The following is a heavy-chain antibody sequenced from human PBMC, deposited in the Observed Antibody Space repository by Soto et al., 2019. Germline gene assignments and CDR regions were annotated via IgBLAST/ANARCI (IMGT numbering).Heavy chain of an antibody. V-gene: IGHV3-30*18. Sequence: GGSLRLSCAASGFTFSSYGMHWVRQAPGKGLEWVAVISYDGSNKYYADSVKGRFTISRDNSKNTLYLQMNSLRAEDTAVYYCAKDLGATWDDYWGQGTLVTVSS. CDR1: GFTFSSYG. J-gene: IGHJ4*02. CDR3: AKDLGATWDDY. D-gene: IGHD1-26*01. CDR2: ISYDGSNK.